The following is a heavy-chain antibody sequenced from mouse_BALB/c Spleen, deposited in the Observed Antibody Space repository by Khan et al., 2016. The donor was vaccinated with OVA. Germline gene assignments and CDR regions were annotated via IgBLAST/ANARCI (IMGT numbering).Heavy chain of an antibody. CDR2: ISDVGSYI. J-gene: IGHJ3*01. CDR3: IRGYYGDPFAY. V-gene: IGHV5-4*02. Sequence: EVELVESGGGLVKPGGSLKLSCEASGFTFSDYYMYWVRQTPEKRLEWVATISDVGSYIYYLDNVRGRFTISRDNAKNTLYLQMNSLKSEDTAMYYCIRGYYGDPFAYWGHGTLVTVSA. D-gene: IGHD2-13*01. CDR1: GFTFSDYY.